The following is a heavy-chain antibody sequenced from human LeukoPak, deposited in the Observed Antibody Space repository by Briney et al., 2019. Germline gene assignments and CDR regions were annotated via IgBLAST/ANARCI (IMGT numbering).Heavy chain of an antibody. D-gene: IGHD3-22*01. V-gene: IGHV3-7*03. CDR3: AKRLPYYDSSGYIFNY. J-gene: IGHJ4*02. CDR1: GFTFTTYW. Sequence: PGGSLRLSCAASGFTFTTYWMSWVRQAPGKGLEWVANINQDGSEKYFVDSVKGRFTISRDNSKNTLYLQMNSLRAEDTAVYYCAKRLPYYDSSGYIFNYWGQGTLVTVSS. CDR2: INQDGSEK.